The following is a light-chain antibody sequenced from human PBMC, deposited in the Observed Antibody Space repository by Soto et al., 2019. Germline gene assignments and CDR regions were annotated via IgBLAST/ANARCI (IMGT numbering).Light chain of an antibody. CDR1: QGISNW. V-gene: IGKV1-12*01. CDR2: AAS. Sequence: DIQLTQSPSSVSASVGDRVTLTCRASQGISNWLAWYQQKPGKAPKLLISAASTLQVGVPSRFSGSFSGTDFTLTITSLPAEDFATYFCQQAYSLPVTFGQGTKLEIK. J-gene: IGKJ2*01. CDR3: QQAYSLPVT.